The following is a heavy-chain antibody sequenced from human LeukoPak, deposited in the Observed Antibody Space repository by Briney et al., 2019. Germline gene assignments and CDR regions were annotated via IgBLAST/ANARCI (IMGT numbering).Heavy chain of an antibody. V-gene: IGHV4-34*01. Sequence: SETLPLTCAVYGGSLSGYYWSWIRQPLGKGLEWIGEINHSGTTNYNPSLKSRVTISVDTSKKQFSLKLSSVTAADTAVYYCARGSQLGDYWGHGTLVTVSS. CDR2: INHSGTT. D-gene: IGHD6-13*01. CDR1: GGSLSGYY. J-gene: IGHJ4*01. CDR3: ARGSQLGDY.